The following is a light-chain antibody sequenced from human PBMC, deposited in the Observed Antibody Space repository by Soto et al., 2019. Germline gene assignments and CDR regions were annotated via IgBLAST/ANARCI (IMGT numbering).Light chain of an antibody. V-gene: IGLV2-14*01. Sequence: QSVLTQPASVSGSPGQSISFSCAGSNSDVGSSVYVSWYRQHPGKAPQLIIYEVNKRPSGVSNRFSGTKSGNTASLTISGLQAADEADYFCKSYAGSNTYVFGSGTKVTVL. CDR2: EVN. CDR1: NSDVGSSVY. J-gene: IGLJ1*01. CDR3: KSYAGSNTYV.